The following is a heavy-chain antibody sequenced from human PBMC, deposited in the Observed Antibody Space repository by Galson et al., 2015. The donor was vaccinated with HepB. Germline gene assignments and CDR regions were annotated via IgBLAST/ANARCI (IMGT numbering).Heavy chain of an antibody. CDR2: ISSSGSTI. J-gene: IGHJ4*02. D-gene: IGHD1-26*01. Sequence: SLRLSCAASGFTFSDYYMSWIRQAPGKGLEWVSYISSSGSTIYYADSVKGRFTISRDNAKNSLYLQMNSLRAEDTAVYYCTTDRGSYLYSAGRGYWGQGTLVTVSS. CDR3: TTDRGSYLYSAGRGY. CDR1: GFTFSDYY. V-gene: IGHV3-11*01.